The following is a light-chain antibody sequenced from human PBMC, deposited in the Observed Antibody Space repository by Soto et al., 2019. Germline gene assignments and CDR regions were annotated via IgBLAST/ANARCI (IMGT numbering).Light chain of an antibody. CDR3: QHYNSYSEE. CDR1: PAIASF. CDR2: KAS. V-gene: IGKV1-5*03. J-gene: IGKJ1*01. Sequence: IQFSQSPSCLSASVGDRVTITCRVSPAIASFLAWYQQKPGKAPKLLIYKASTLKSGVPSRFSGSGSGTEFTLTISSLQPDDFATYYCQHYNSYSEEFGQGTKVDIK.